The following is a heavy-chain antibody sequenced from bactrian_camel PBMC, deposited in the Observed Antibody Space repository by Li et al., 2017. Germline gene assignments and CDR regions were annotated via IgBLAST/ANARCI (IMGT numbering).Heavy chain of an antibody. Sequence: VQLVESGGGTVQAGGSLRLSCTAPGFDFNTCDMSWYRQVAGKGVEWVSSISSGGATTRYADSVKGRFTISRDNAKNTVYLQMNSLKIEDTAVYYCALGSSRQATMTARGKGTQVTVS. CDR2: ISSGGATT. CDR1: GFDFNTCD. V-gene: IGHV3S40*01. J-gene: IGHJ4*01. D-gene: IGHD3*01.